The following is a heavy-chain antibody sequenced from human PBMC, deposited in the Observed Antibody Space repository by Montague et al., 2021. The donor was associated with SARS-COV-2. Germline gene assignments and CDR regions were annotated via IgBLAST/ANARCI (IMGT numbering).Heavy chain of an antibody. CDR2: INYSGTT. J-gene: IGHJ4*02. D-gene: IGHD6-13*01. Sequence: SETLSLTCSVSGGSITDRTYYWGCIRQSPGKGLEWIGAINYSGTTYYNPSLKSRVTISLDTAKNQFSLKMTSVTAADTAVYYCAGHWGIEAGVNWGQGTLVTVSS. V-gene: IGHV4-39*01. CDR1: GGSITDRTYY. CDR3: AGHWGIEAGVN.